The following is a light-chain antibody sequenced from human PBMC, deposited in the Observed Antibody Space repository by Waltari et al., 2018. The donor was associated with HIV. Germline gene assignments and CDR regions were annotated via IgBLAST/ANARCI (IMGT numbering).Light chain of an antibody. CDR3: QSADRSGSSVV. J-gene: IGLJ2*01. CDR1: ALTNQY. V-gene: IGLV3-25*03. Sequence: YGLTQPPSVSVSPGQTATITCSGDALTNQYAYWYQQKEARPGQAPILVIYKDTERPSEIPERFSGSSSGTTVTLTISGVQAEDEAVYHCQSADRSGSSVVFGGGTRLTV. CDR2: KDT.